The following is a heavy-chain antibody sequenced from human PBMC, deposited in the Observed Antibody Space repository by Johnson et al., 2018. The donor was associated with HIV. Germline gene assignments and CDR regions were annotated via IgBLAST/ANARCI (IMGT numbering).Heavy chain of an antibody. V-gene: IGHV3-30*03. CDR1: EFTFSNYD. D-gene: IGHD1-14*01. Sequence: QVHLVESGGGVVQPGRSLRLSCAASEFTFSNYDMHWVRQAPGKGLEWVAVISYDGSNKYYADSLKGRFTISRDNSKNTLYLQMNSLRAEDTTVYFCAIMSAPEDADAFDFWGQGTMVTVSS. CDR3: AIMSAPEDADAFDF. J-gene: IGHJ3*01. CDR2: ISYDGSNK.